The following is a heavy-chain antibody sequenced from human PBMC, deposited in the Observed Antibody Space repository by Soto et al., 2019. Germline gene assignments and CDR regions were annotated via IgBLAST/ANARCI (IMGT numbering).Heavy chain of an antibody. CDR2: ISHSGST. CDR3: ARGVHAYWFDP. D-gene: IGHD3-16*01. Sequence: QVQLQESGPGLVKPSGTLSLTCAVSSGSISSSNWWSWVRQPPGKGLEWIGEISHSGSTNYNPSLTSRVTISVEKSKNQFSLKLSSVTAADTAVYYCARGVHAYWFDPWGQGTLVTVSS. J-gene: IGHJ5*02. CDR1: SGSISSSNW. V-gene: IGHV4-4*02.